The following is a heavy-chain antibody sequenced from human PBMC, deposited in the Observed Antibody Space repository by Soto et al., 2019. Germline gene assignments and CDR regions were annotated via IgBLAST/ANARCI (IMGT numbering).Heavy chain of an antibody. D-gene: IGHD3-10*01. CDR3: AREDKRFGERTYAFDI. V-gene: IGHV1-8*02. J-gene: IGHJ3*02. Sequence: ASVKVSCKASGGTFSSYAISWVRQAPGQGLEWMGWMNPNTGYTANAQKFQGRVTMTRNISISTVYMELSSLSSEDTAVYYCAREDKRFGERTYAFDIWGQGTMVT. CDR1: GGTFSSYA. CDR2: MNPNTGYT.